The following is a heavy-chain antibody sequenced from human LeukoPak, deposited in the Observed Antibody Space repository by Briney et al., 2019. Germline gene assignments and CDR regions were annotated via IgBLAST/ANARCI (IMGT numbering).Heavy chain of an antibody. D-gene: IGHD6-13*01. Sequence: ASVEVSCKASGYTFTSYGISWVRQAPGQGLEWMGWISAYNGNTNYAQKLQGRVTMTTDTSTSTAYMELRSLRSDDTAVYYCARDDRLEQQLGDWGQGTLVTVSS. CDR1: GYTFTSYG. V-gene: IGHV1-18*01. J-gene: IGHJ4*02. CDR3: ARDDRLEQQLGD. CDR2: ISAYNGNT.